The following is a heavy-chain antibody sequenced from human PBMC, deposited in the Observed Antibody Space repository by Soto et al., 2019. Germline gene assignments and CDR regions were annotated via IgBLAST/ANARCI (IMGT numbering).Heavy chain of an antibody. V-gene: IGHV4-59*12. J-gene: IGHJ4*02. CDR3: ARYNAASGTYYFDF. CDR1: GGSISSYY. Sequence: SETLSLTCTVSGGSISSYYWSWIRQPPGKGLEWIGYIYYSGSANYNPSLKSRVTISVDISKSQFSLRLTSVTAADTAVYYCARYNAASGTYYFDFWSQGALVTVSS. CDR2: IYYSGSA. D-gene: IGHD6-13*01.